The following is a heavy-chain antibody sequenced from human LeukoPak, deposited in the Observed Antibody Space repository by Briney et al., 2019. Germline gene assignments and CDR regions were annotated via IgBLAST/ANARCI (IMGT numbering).Heavy chain of an antibody. J-gene: IGHJ4*02. Sequence: ASVKVSCKASGYSFTSNYIHWVRQAPGQGLEWMGMIYPRDGSASYAQKFQGRVTVTRDTSTSTVHMELSGLRSEDTAVYYCARDQEAFDYWGQGTLVTVSS. CDR3: ARDQEAFDY. V-gene: IGHV1-46*01. CDR1: GYSFTSNY. CDR2: IYPRDGSA.